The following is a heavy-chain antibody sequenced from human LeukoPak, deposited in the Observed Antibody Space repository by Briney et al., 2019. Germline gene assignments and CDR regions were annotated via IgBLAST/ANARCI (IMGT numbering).Heavy chain of an antibody. D-gene: IGHD3-16*01. J-gene: IGHJ4*02. V-gene: IGHV3-43*01. Sequence: PGGSLRLSCAASGFTFDDYTMHWVRQAPGKGLEWVSLISWDGGRTYYADSVKGRFTIFRDNSKNYLYLQMNSLRTEDTALYYCAKEGGGFDYWGQGTLVTVSS. CDR2: ISWDGGRT. CDR1: GFTFDDYT. CDR3: AKEGGGFDY.